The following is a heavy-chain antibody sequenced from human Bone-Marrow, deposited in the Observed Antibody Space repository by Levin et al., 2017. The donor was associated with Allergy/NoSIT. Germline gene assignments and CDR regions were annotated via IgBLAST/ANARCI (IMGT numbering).Heavy chain of an antibody. CDR2: IYYSGST. D-gene: IGHD4-17*01. CDR1: GGSISSSNDY. CDR3: AKSSVTTFYGVDY. J-gene: IGHJ4*02. Sequence: ASETLSLTCTVSGGSISSSNDYWGWIRQPPGKGLEWLGNIYYSGSTYYNPTIESRVTISVDTSRNQFSMKLTSVTAADTAVYYCAKSSVTTFYGVDYWGQGTLVTVSS. V-gene: IGHV4-39*01.